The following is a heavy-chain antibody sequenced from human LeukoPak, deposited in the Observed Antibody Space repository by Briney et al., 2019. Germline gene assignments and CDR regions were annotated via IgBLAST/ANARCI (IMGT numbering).Heavy chain of an antibody. D-gene: IGHD3-3*01. CDR1: GGSISSYY. CDR2: IYYSGST. Sequence: SETLSLTCTVSGGSISSYYWGWIRQPPGKGLEWIGSIYYSGSTYYNPSLKSRVTISVDTSKNQFSLKLSPVTAADTAVYYCASALGGYPPYYFDYWGQGTLVTVSS. CDR3: ASALGGYPPYYFDY. J-gene: IGHJ4*02. V-gene: IGHV4-39*07.